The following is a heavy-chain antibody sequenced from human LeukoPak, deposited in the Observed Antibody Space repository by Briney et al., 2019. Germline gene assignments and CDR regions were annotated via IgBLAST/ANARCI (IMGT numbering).Heavy chain of an antibody. V-gene: IGHV1-2*02. CDR1: GYTFTGYY. CDR3: ARASVDSSGYYYYFDY. J-gene: IGHJ4*02. Sequence: VKVSCKASGYTFTGYYMHWVRQAPGQGLEWVGWINPNSGGTNYAQKLQGRVTMTTDTSTSTAYMELRSLRSDDTAVYYCARASVDSSGYYYYFDYWGQGTLVTVSS. D-gene: IGHD3-22*01. CDR2: INPNSGGT.